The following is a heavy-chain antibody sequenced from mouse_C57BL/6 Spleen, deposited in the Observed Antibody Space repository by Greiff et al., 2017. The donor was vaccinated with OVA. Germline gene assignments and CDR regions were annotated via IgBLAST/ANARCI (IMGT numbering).Heavy chain of an antibody. CDR1: GFTFSDYG. V-gene: IGHV5-17*01. D-gene: IGHD2-4*01. J-gene: IGHJ3*01. CDR2: ISSGSSTI. CDR3: AREGLYDYGFAY. Sequence: EVKVEESGGGLVKPGGSLKLSCAASGFTFSDYGMHWVRQAPEKGLEWVAYISSGSSTIYYADTVKGRFTISRDNAKNTLFLQMTSLRSEDTAMYYCAREGLYDYGFAYWGQGTLVTVSA.